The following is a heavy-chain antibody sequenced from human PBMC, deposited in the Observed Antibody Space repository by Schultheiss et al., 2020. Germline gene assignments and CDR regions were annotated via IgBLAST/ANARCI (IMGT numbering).Heavy chain of an antibody. CDR1: GFTVSSNY. V-gene: IGHV3-30*03. CDR2: ISYDGSNK. J-gene: IGHJ4*02. CDR3: ASRRYYFDY. Sequence: GESLKISCAASGFTVSSNYMSWVRQAPGKGLEWVAVISYDGSNKYYADSVKGRFTISRDNSKNTLYLQMNNLGADDTAVYYCASRRYYFDYWGQGIVVTVYS.